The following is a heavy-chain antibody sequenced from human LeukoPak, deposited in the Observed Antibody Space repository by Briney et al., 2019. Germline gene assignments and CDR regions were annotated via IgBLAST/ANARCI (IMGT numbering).Heavy chain of an antibody. Sequence: PGGSLRLSCAASGFTFSSYPIHWVRQAPGKGLEWVAFIRYDGSNKYYADSVKGRFTISRDNSKNALYLQMNSLRAEDTAVYYCAKGGGMGATDALDYWGQGTLVTVSS. D-gene: IGHD1-26*01. J-gene: IGHJ4*02. V-gene: IGHV3-30*02. CDR1: GFTFSSYP. CDR2: IRYDGSNK. CDR3: AKGGGMGATDALDY.